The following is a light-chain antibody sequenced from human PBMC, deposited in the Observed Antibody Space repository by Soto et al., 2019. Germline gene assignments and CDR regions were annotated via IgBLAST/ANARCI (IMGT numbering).Light chain of an antibody. CDR1: QSVSSSY. Sequence: ETVLTQSPATLSLSPGERATLSCRASQSVSSSYLAWYQQKPGQAPRLLIYGASSRATGIPDRFSGSGSGTDFTLTISRLAPEDFAVYYCQQYGSSPETFGQGTKVDI. CDR2: GAS. J-gene: IGKJ1*01. CDR3: QQYGSSPET. V-gene: IGKV3-20*01.